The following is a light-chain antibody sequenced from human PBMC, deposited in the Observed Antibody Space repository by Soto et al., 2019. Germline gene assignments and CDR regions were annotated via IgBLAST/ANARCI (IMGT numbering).Light chain of an antibody. CDR2: EVS. Sequence: QSALTQPASVSGSPGLSITISCTGTSSDVGSYNLVSWYQQHPGKAPKLMIYEVSKRPSGVSNRFSGSKSGNTASLTISGLQAEDDADYYCCSYAGSVVFGGGTKLTVL. V-gene: IGLV2-23*02. CDR3: CSYAGSVV. J-gene: IGLJ2*01. CDR1: SSDVGSYNL.